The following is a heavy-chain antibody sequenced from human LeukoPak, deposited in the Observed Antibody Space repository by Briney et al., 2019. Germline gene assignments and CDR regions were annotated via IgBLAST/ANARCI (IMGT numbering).Heavy chain of an antibody. Sequence: GGSLRLSCTASGFTFGDYAMTWVRQAPGKGLEWVGFIASETYGGTAEYAASGKGRFTMSRDDSKSIDYLKMNSLKTEDTAVYYCTRDQTPYYWGQGTLVTVSS. CDR1: GFTFGDYA. J-gene: IGHJ4*02. CDR2: IASETYGGTA. CDR3: TRDQTPYY. V-gene: IGHV3-49*04.